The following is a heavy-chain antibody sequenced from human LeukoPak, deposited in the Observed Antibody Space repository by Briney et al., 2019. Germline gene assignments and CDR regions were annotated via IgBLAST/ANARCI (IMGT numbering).Heavy chain of an antibody. CDR1: GFTFSSYG. D-gene: IGHD2-21*02. CDR2: IRYDGSNK. V-gene: IGHV3-30*02. CDR3: ARAAYCGGDCYFDY. J-gene: IGHJ4*02. Sequence: PGGSLRLSCAASGFTFSSYGMHWVRQAPGKGLEWVAFIRYDGSNKYYADSVKGRFTISRDNAKNSLYLQMNSLRAEDTAVYYCARAAYCGGDCYFDYWGQGTLVTVSS.